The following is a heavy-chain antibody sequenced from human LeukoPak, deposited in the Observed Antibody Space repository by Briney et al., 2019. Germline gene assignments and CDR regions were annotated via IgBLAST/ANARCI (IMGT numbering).Heavy chain of an antibody. J-gene: IGHJ4*02. Sequence: SETLSLTCTVSGGSISSGGYYWSWIRQHPGKGLEWIGYIYYSGSTNYNPSLKSRVTISVDTSKNQFSLKLSPVTAADTAVYYCAREGGQQLGIDYWGQGTLVTVSS. CDR3: AREGGQQLGIDY. CDR2: IYYSGST. V-gene: IGHV4-61*08. D-gene: IGHD6-13*01. CDR1: GGSISSGGYY.